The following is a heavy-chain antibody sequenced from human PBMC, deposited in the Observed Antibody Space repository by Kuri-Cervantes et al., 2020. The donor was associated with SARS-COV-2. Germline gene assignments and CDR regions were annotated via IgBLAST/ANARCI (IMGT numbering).Heavy chain of an antibody. CDR1: GFTFSSYG. V-gene: IGHV3-30*18. CDR2: ISYDGSNK. CDR3: AKDHWDDY. Sequence: GGSLRPSCAASGFTFSSYGRHWVRQVPGKGLEWVAVISYDGSNKYYADSVKDRFTISRDNSKNTLYLQMNSLRAEDTAVYYCAKDHWDDYWGQGTLVTVSS. D-gene: IGHD7-27*01. J-gene: IGHJ4*02.